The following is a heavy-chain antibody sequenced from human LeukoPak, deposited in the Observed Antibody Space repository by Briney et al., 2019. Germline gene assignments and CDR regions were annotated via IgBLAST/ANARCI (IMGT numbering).Heavy chain of an antibody. V-gene: IGHV4-4*02. CDR3: ARKIYAIRGYNFDN. CDR2: IYHSGST. J-gene: IGHJ4*02. CDR1: GGSISSSNW. Sequence: PSGTLSLTCAVSGGSISSSNWWTWVRQPPGKGLECIGEIYHSGSTNYNPSLKSRVTISVDNSKNQFSLRLSSVTAADTAVYYCARKIYAIRGYNFDNWGQGSLVTVSS. D-gene: IGHD2-8*01.